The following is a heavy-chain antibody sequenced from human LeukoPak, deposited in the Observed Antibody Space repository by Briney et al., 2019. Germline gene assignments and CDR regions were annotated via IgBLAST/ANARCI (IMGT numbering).Heavy chain of an antibody. Sequence: GTSGKLSCTPSGHRDIEKYRNWVGQGQGQGLGGMGRINKNSAGTNYAQMFQGRVTMTRDTSISTAYMELSRLRSDDTAVYYCARGMQVIAATTSYYYYYYMDVWGKGTTVTVCS. V-gene: IGHV1-2*02. D-gene: IGHD6-13*01. J-gene: IGHJ6*03. CDR3: ARGMQVIAATTSYYYYYYMDV. CDR2: INKNSAGT. CDR1: GHRDIEKY.